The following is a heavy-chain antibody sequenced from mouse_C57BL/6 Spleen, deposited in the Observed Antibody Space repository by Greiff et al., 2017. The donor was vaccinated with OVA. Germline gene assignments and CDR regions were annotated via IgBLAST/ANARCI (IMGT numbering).Heavy chain of an antibody. Sequence: QVQLQQSGPELVKPGASVKISCKASGYSFTSYYIHWVKQRPGQGLEWIGWIYPGSGNTKYNEKFKGKATLTADTSSSTAYMQLSSLTSEDSAVYYCARGENDYDLRFAYWGQGTLVTVSA. CDR3: ARGENDYDLRFAY. CDR1: GYSFTSYY. D-gene: IGHD2-4*01. V-gene: IGHV1-66*01. J-gene: IGHJ3*01. CDR2: IYPGSGNT.